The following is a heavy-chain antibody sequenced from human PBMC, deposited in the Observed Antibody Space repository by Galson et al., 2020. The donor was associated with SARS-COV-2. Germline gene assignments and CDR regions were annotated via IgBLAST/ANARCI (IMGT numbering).Heavy chain of an antibody. CDR1: GGSISSSY. D-gene: IGHD6-19*01. CDR3: ASYRRGSGWYYFDY. J-gene: IGHJ4*02. V-gene: IGHV4-59*01. CDR2: VYYSGST. Sequence: VETSETLSLTCTVSGGSISSSYWSWIRQPPGTGLEWIGYVYYSGSTNYNPSLMSRITMSVDTSKNQFSLKVSSVTAADTAVYYCASYRRGSGWYYFDYWGQGNMVTVSS.